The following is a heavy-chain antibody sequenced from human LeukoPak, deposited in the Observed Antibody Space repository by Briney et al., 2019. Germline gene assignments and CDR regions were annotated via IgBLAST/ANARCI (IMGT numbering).Heavy chain of an antibody. J-gene: IGHJ6*03. V-gene: IGHV1-2*02. CDR2: INPNSGGT. D-gene: IGHD4-17*01. CDR3: ARVVDYGDYGYYYYYMDV. Sequence: ASVKVSCKASGYTFSAYYMHWVRQAPGQGLEWMGWINPNSGGTNYAQKFQGRVTMTRDTSISTAFMELSSLRSDDTAVYYCARVVDYGDYGYYYYYMDVWGKGTTVTVSS. CDR1: GYTFSAYY.